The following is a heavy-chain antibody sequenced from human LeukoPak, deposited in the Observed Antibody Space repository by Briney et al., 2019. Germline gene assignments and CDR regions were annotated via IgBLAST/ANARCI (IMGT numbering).Heavy chain of an antibody. D-gene: IGHD3-22*01. CDR3: AKDTYYYDSSGYSHYFDY. Sequence: GGSLRLSCAASGFTFSSYSMNWVRQAPGKGLEWVSSISSSSSYIYYADSVKGRFTISRDNSKNTLYLQMNSLRAEDTAVYYCAKDTYYYDSSGYSHYFDYWGQGTLVTVSS. CDR2: ISSSSSYI. V-gene: IGHV3-21*01. CDR1: GFTFSSYS. J-gene: IGHJ4*02.